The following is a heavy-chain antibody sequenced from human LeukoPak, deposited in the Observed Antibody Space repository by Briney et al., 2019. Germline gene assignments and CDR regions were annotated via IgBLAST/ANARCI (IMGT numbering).Heavy chain of an antibody. CDR3: ARGGNTLDPYDAFDI. V-gene: IGHV4-39*07. CDR2: IYYSGST. J-gene: IGHJ3*02. CDR1: GGSISSSSYY. Sequence: SETLSLTCTVSGGSISSSSYYWGWIRQPPGKGLEWIGSIYYSGSTYYNPSLKSRVTIPVDTSKNQFSLKLSSVTAADTAVYYCARGGNTLDPYDAFDIWGQGTMVTVSS.